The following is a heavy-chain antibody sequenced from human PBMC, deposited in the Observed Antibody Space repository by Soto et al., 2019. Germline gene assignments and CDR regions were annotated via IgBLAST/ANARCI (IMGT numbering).Heavy chain of an antibody. CDR2: LFGGGDGI. CDR3: AITLVQLERRSDYYMDV. Sequence: PGGSLRLSCAASGFRFSTFAMSWVRQAPGKGLEWVSGLFGGGDGIAYADSVKGRFTISRDNSNNMLYLQMNSLRAEDTAVYYCAITLVQLERRSDYYMDVWGKGTTVTVSS. J-gene: IGHJ6*03. V-gene: IGHV3-23*01. D-gene: IGHD1-1*01. CDR1: GFRFSTFA.